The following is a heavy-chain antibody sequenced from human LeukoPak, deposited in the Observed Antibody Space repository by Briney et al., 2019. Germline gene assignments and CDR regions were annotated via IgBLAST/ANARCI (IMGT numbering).Heavy chain of an antibody. D-gene: IGHD6-13*01. CDR3: AKAASSSWPSYYYGMDV. V-gene: IGHV3-23*01. Sequence: GGSLRLSCAASGFIFSSYSMSWVRQAPGKGLEWFSVITGSGGNTYYADSVKGRFTISKDNSKNTVHLQMSSLRVDDTAVYYCAKAASSSWPSYYYGMDVWGQGTTVTVSS. CDR1: GFIFSSYS. CDR2: ITGSGGNT. J-gene: IGHJ6*02.